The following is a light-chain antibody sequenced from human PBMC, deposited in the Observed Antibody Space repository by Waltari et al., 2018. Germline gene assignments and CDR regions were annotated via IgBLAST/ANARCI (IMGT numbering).Light chain of an antibody. CDR3: QQRYSWPLT. J-gene: IGKJ4*01. CDR1: QSVRSY. V-gene: IGKV3-11*01. Sequence: EIVLTQSPATLSLSPGERATLSCRASQSVRSYLAWYQQKPGQAPRLLIYVASKLATGIPARFSGSGSGTDFTLTISSLEPEDFAVYYCQQRYSWPLTFGGGTKVEIK. CDR2: VAS.